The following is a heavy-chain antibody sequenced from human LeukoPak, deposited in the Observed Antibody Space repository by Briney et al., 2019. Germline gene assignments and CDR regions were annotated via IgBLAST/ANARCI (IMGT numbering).Heavy chain of an antibody. V-gene: IGHV1-24*01. CDR1: GYTLTELS. D-gene: IGHD3-22*01. Sequence: GASAKVSRKVSGYTLTELSMHWVRQAPGKGLEWMGGFDPEDGETIYAQKFQGRVNMTEDTATDTAYMELSSLRSEDTAVYYCATRGTTLYYYDSSGYTRWFGPWGQGTLVTVSS. CDR2: FDPEDGET. CDR3: ATRGTTLYYYDSSGYTRWFGP. J-gene: IGHJ5*02.